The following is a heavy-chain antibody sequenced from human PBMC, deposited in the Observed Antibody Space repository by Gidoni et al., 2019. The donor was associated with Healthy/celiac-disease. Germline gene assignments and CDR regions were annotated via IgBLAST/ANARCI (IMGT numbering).Heavy chain of an antibody. J-gene: IGHJ6*02. CDR2: IIPIVGTA. Sequence: QVQLVQSGAEVKKPGSSVKVSCKASGGTFSSYAISWVRQAPGQGLEWMGGIIPIVGTANYAQKFQGRVTITADESTSTAYMELSSLRSEDTAVYYCARDILSISSGSYPLYYYGMDVWGQGTTVTVSS. CDR1: GGTFSSYA. V-gene: IGHV1-69*01. CDR3: ARDILSISSGSYPLYYYGMDV. D-gene: IGHD3-10*01.